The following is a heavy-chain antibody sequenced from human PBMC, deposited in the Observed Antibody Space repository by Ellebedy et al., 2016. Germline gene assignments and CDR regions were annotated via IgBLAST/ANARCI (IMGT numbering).Heavy chain of an antibody. Sequence: SETLSLTCAISGDSVSSIGPAWNWIRQSPSRGLEWLGRTYYSSKWYNDYEASVIGRITINPDTSKNQFSLVLNSVTPEDTAVYYCARSRHGRDHGLDVWGQGTTVIVSS. D-gene: IGHD2-21*01. CDR1: GDSVSSIGPA. CDR2: TYYSSKWYN. V-gene: IGHV6-1*01. CDR3: ARSRHGRDHGLDV. J-gene: IGHJ6*02.